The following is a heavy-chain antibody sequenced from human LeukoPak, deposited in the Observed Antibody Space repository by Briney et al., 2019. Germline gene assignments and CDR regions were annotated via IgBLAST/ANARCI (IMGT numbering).Heavy chain of an antibody. CDR2: IYYSGST. Sequence: SETLSLTCTVSGGSISSYYWSWIRQPPGKGLEWIGYIYYSGSTNYNPSLKSRVTISVDTSKNQFSLKLSSVTAADTAVYYCARAVVGATKGGLDYWGQGTPVTVSS. D-gene: IGHD1-26*01. CDR3: ARAVVGATKGGLDY. CDR1: GGSISSYY. V-gene: IGHV4-59*01. J-gene: IGHJ4*02.